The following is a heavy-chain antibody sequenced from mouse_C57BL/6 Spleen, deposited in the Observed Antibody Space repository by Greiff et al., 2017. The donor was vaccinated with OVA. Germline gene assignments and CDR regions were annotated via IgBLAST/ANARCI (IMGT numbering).Heavy chain of an antibody. CDR3: AREGATPFAY. CDR1: GYAFSSSW. J-gene: IGHJ3*01. V-gene: IGHV1-82*01. Sequence: QVQLQQSGPELVKPGASVKLSCKASGYAFSSSWMNWVKQRPGKGLEWIGRIYPGDGDTNYNRKFKGKATLTADKSSSTAYMQLSSLTSEDSSVYFCAREGATPFAYWGQGTLVTVSA. D-gene: IGHD1-1*01. CDR2: IYPGDGDT.